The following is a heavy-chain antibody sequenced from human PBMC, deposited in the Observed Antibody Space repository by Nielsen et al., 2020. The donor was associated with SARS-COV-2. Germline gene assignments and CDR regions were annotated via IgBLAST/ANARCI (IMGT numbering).Heavy chain of an antibody. CDR3: AYSYTNAFDI. Sequence: GESLKISCAASGFTVSSNYMSWVRQAPGKGLEWVSVIYSGGSTYYADSVKGRFTISRDNSKNTLYLQMNSLRAEDTAVYYCAYSYTNAFDIWGQGTMVTVSS. CDR1: GFTVSSNY. V-gene: IGHV3-66*01. J-gene: IGHJ3*02. D-gene: IGHD5-18*01. CDR2: IYSGGST.